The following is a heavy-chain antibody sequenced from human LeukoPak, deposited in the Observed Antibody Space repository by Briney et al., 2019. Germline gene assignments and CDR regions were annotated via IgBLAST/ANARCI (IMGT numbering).Heavy chain of an antibody. J-gene: IGHJ6*03. D-gene: IGHD3-10*01. CDR3: ARGGPGNYYYYMDV. CDR2: ISSTGTYK. CDR1: GFTFTSYT. V-gene: IGHV3-21*01. Sequence: GGSLRLSCAASGFTFTSYTMNWVRQAPGKGLGWVSSISSTGTYKYYADSVKGRFTISRDNAKNSLYLQMNSLRAEDTAVYYCARGGPGNYYYYMDVRGKGTTVTVSS.